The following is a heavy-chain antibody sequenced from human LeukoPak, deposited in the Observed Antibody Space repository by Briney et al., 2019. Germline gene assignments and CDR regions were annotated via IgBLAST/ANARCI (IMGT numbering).Heavy chain of an antibody. CDR2: IYPGDSDT. CDR3: ARPRRVYGSSWYLPPFDY. CDR1: GYSFTSYW. Sequence: GESLKISCKGSGYSFTSYWIGWVRQMPGKGLEWMGIIYPGDSDTRYSPSFQGQVTIPADKSISTAYLQWSSLKASDTAMYYCARPRRVYGSSWYLPPFDYWGQGTLVTVSS. V-gene: IGHV5-51*01. J-gene: IGHJ4*02. D-gene: IGHD6-13*01.